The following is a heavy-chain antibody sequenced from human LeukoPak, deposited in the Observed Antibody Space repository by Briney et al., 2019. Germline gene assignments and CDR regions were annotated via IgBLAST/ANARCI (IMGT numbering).Heavy chain of an antibody. V-gene: IGHV4-59*08. CDR3: ARMTTLYFDY. Sequence: PSETLSLTCTVSGGSISSYYWSWIRQPPGKGLEWIGYIYHSGSTNYNPSLKSRVTISVDTSKNQFSLKLSSVTAADTAVYYCARMTTLYFDYWGQGTLVTVSS. CDR2: IYHSGST. D-gene: IGHD3-16*01. CDR1: GGSISSYY. J-gene: IGHJ4*02.